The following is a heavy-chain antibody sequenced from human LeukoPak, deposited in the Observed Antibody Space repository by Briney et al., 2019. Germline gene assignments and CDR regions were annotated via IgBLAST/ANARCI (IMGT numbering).Heavy chain of an antibody. Sequence: GGSLRLSGAASGFTFSDYWMTWVRQASGKGLEWVANINQDGSEKNYVDSVKGRFTISRDNAKNSLYLQMNSLRAEDTAVYYCATRSSHTSSWYVYLFWDYWGQGALVTVSS. CDR3: ATRSSHTSSWYVYLFWDY. J-gene: IGHJ4*02. CDR1: GFTFSDYW. CDR2: INQDGSEK. D-gene: IGHD6-13*01. V-gene: IGHV3-7*01.